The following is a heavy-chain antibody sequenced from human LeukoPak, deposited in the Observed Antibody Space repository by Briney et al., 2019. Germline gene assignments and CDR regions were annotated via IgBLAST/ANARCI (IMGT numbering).Heavy chain of an antibody. V-gene: IGHV3-30-3*01. CDR3: ARGYFQH. CDR2: ISYDGSNK. CDR1: GFTFSSYA. J-gene: IGHJ1*01. Sequence: GGSLRLSCAASGFTFSSYATHWVRQAPGKGLEWVAVISYDGSNKYYADSVKGRFTISRDNSKNTLYLQMNSLRAEDTAVYYCARGYFQHWGQGTLVTVSS.